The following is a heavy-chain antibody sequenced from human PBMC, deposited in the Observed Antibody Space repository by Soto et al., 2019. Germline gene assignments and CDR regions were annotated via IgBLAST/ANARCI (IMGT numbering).Heavy chain of an antibody. CDR1: EFTFDKYY. J-gene: IGHJ6*02. D-gene: IGHD1-20*01. CDR3: ARGNWNYYYGFDV. CDR2: IKPDGSEQ. Sequence: SLSCAASEFTFDKYYMTWVRQAPGKGPEWVANIKPDGSEQYYVDSVKGRFTISRDNANNSLYLQMNSLRAEDTAVYFCARGNWNYYYGFDVCGQGTTVTVSS. V-gene: IGHV3-7*01.